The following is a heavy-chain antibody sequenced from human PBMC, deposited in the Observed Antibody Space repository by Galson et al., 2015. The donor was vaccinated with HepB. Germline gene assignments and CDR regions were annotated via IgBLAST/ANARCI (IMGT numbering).Heavy chain of an antibody. J-gene: IGHJ4*02. CDR2: INPSGGST. D-gene: IGHD3-22*01. CDR3: ARVGYYDSSGYYYFDY. CDR1: GYTFTSYY. Sequence: VKVSCKASGYTFTSYYMHWVRQAPGQGLEWMGIINPSGGSTSYAQKFQGRVTMTRDTSTSTVYMELSSLRPEDTAVYYCARVGYYDSSGYYYFDYWGQGTLVTVSS. V-gene: IGHV1-46*01.